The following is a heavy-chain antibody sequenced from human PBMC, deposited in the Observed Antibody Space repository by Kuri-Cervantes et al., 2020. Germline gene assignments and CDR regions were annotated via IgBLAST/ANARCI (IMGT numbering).Heavy chain of an antibody. CDR1: GGTFSSYA. CDR3: ARERVVAVTRNSLSYFDY. Sequence: SVKVSCKASGGTFSSYAISWVRQAPGQGLEWMGGIIPIFGTANYAQKFQGRVTITADESTSTAYMELSSLRSEDTAVYYCARERVVAVTRNSLSYFDYWGQGTLVTVSS. J-gene: IGHJ4*02. V-gene: IGHV1-69*13. D-gene: IGHD4-11*01. CDR2: IIPIFGTA.